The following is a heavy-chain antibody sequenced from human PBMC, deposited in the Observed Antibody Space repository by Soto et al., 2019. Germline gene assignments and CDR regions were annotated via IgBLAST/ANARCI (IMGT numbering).Heavy chain of an antibody. CDR1: GGTFSSYA. CDR3: AGSSGWYPNDPFDI. J-gene: IGHJ3*02. V-gene: IGHV1-69*06. CDR2: IIPIFGTA. Sequence: QVQLVQSGAEVKKPGSSVKVSCKASGGTFSSYAISWVRQAPGQGLEWMGGIIPIFGTANYAQKIQGRVTITADKSTSTAYMELRRLRSEDTAVYYCAGSSGWYPNDPFDIWGQGTMVTVSS. D-gene: IGHD6-19*01.